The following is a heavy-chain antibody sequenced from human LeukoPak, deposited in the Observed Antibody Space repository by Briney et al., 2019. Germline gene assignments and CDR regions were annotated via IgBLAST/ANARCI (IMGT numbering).Heavy chain of an antibody. V-gene: IGHV4-38-2*02. CDR1: GDSIIGYY. CDR2: IYYTGNT. D-gene: IGHD2-2*01. J-gene: IGHJ6*03. Sequence: SETLSLTCSVSGDSIIGYYWGCIRQPPGKGLEWIGNIYYTGNTYYNSSLKSRVTISLDTSKNQFSLKLSSVTAADTAVYYCARVVVPAAPPGNYYYYMDVWGKGTTVTISS. CDR3: ARVVVPAAPPGNYYYYMDV.